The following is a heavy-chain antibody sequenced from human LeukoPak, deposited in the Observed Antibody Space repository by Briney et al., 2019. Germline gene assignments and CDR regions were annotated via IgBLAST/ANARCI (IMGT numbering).Heavy chain of an antibody. J-gene: IGHJ4*02. Sequence: GGSLRLSCAASGFTFGDYYMSWIRQAPGKGLEWVSYISSSGNSISYADSVKGRFTISRDNAKNSLFLQMNSLRAEDTAVYYCATPPTVTRNYWGQGTLVTVSS. CDR1: GFTFGDYY. CDR3: ATPPTVTRNY. D-gene: IGHD4-17*01. V-gene: IGHV3-11*01. CDR2: ISSSGNSI.